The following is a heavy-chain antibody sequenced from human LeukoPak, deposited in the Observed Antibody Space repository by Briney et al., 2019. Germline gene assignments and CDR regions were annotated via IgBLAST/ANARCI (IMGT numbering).Heavy chain of an antibody. D-gene: IGHD6-13*01. CDR2: ISYDGSNK. CDR1: GFTFSSYA. Sequence: GGSLRLSCAASGFTFSSYAMHWVRQAPGKGLEWVAVISYDGSNKYYADSVKGRFTISRDNSKNTLYLQMNSLRAEDTAVYYCAKGSAGGRPYYFDYWGQGTLVPVSS. CDR3: AKGSAGGRPYYFDY. J-gene: IGHJ4*02. V-gene: IGHV3-30*04.